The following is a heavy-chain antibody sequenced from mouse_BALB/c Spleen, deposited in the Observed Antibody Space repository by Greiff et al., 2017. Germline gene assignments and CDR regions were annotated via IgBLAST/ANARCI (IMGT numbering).Heavy chain of an antibody. D-gene: IGHD1-1*02. CDR2: INPSSGYT. CDR1: GYTFTSYT. CDR3: ARGGRPPFAY. Sequence: VQLQQSAAELARPGASVKMSCKASGYTFTSYTMHWVKQRPGQGLEWIGYINPSSGYTEYNQKFKDKTTLTADKSSSTAYMQLSSLTSEDSAVYYCARGGRPPFAYWGQGTLVTVSA. J-gene: IGHJ3*01. V-gene: IGHV1-4*02.